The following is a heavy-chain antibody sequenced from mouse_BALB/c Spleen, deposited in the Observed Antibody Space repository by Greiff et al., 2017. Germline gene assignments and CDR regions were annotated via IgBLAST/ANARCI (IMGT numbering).Heavy chain of an antibody. J-gene: IGHJ3*01. D-gene: IGHD1-1*01. CDR1: GYTFTSYW. CDR3: ARDYYYGSFAY. CDR2: INPSTGYT. Sequence: VQLQQSGAELAKPGASVKMSCKASGYTFTSYWMHWVKQRPGQGLEWIGYINPSTGYTEYNQKFKDKATLTADKSSSTAYMQLSSLTSEDSAVYYCARDYYYGSFAYWGQGTLVTVSA. V-gene: IGHV1-7*01.